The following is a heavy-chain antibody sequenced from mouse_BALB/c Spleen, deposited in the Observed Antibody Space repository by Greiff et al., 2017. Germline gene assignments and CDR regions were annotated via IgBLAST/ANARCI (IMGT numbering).Heavy chain of an antibody. CDR3: ARAGLRRVYYFDY. D-gene: IGHD2-4*01. Sequence: VQLQQSGAELVRPGVSVKISCKGSGYTFTDYAMHWVKQSHAKSLEWIGVISTYYGDASYNQKFKGKATMTVDKSSSTAYMELARLTSEDSAIYYCARAGLRRVYYFDYWGQGTTLTVSS. V-gene: IGHV1S137*01. CDR1: GYTFTDYA. CDR2: ISTYYGDA. J-gene: IGHJ2*01.